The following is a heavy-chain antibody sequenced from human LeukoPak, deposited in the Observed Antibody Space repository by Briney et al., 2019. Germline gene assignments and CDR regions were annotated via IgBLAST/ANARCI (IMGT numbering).Heavy chain of an antibody. CDR2: INSDGSST. Sequence: GGSLRLSCAASGFTFSSYWMHWVRQGPGKGLVWVSRINSDGSSTSYADSVRGRFTISRDNSKNTLYLQMNSLRVEDTAVYYCAKVGGSFLSNAFDMWGQGTMVTVSS. CDR3: AKVGGSFLSNAFDM. J-gene: IGHJ3*02. D-gene: IGHD1-26*01. V-gene: IGHV3-74*01. CDR1: GFTFSSYW.